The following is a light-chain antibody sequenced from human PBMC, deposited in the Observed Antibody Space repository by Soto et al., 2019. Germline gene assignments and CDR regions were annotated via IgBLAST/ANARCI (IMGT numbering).Light chain of an antibody. CDR3: SSYTSSSTLVV. Sequence: QSVLTQPASVSGSPGQSITISCTGTSSDVGGYNYVSWYQKHPGKAPKLMIYDVSNRPSGVSNRFSASKSRNTASLTISGLQAEDEADYYCSSYTSSSTLVVFGGGTKLTVL. CDR2: DVS. V-gene: IGLV2-14*01. J-gene: IGLJ2*01. CDR1: SSDVGGYNY.